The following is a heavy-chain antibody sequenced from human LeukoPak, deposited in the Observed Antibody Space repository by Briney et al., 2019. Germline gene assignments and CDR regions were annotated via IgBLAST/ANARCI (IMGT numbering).Heavy chain of an antibody. CDR3: AKGGPTVKGNYFDY. CDR2: ISYDGSNK. D-gene: IGHD4-17*01. J-gene: IGHJ4*02. V-gene: IGHV3-30*18. CDR1: GFTFSSYG. Sequence: GGSLRLSCAASGFTFSSYGMHWVRQAPGKGLEWMAVISYDGSNKYYADSVKGRFTISRDNSKNTLYLQMNSLRAEDTAVYYCAKGGPTVKGNYFDYWGQGTLVTVSS.